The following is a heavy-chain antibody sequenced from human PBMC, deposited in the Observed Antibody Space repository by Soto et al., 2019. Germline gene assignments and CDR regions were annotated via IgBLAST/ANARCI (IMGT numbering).Heavy chain of an antibody. CDR3: ARVNFYYWMEV. Sequence: PSETLSLTCAVSGGSFGGNYWHWIRQPAGKGLEWMGRFSDCLRNNDNPELGSRVTISEEMSKRQFSLKLSSVTAADPAVYYCARVNFYYWMEVWGQGSTVT. J-gene: IGHJ6*02. CDR2: FSDCLRN. V-gene: IGHV4-34*01. CDR1: GGSFGGNY.